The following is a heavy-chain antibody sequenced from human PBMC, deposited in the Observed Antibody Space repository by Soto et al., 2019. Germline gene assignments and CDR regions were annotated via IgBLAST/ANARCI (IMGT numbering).Heavy chain of an antibody. CDR1: GGSISSSSYY. Sequence: SETLSLTCTVSGGSISSSSYYWGWIRQPPGKGLEWIGSIYYSGTTYYNPSLKSRVSISVDTSKNQFSLKLSSVTAADTAVYYCARDCSTTTCYAGGLTDSFDPWGQGTLVTVSS. J-gene: IGHJ5*02. V-gene: IGHV4-39*01. CDR3: ARDCSTTTCYAGGLTDSFDP. D-gene: IGHD2-2*01. CDR2: IYYSGTT.